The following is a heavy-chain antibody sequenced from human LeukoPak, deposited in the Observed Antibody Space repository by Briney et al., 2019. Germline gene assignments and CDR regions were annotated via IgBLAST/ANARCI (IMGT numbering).Heavy chain of an antibody. CDR1: GFTFSSYG. Sequence: GGSLRLSCAASGFTFSSYGMHWVGQAPGKGLEWVAVIWYDGNNKYYEDSVKGRFTISRANSKNTLYLQMNSLRAEDTAVYYCARDQGTTVYGMDVWGKGTTVTVSP. CDR2: IWYDGNNK. CDR3: ARDQGTTVYGMDV. V-gene: IGHV3-33*01. J-gene: IGHJ6*04. D-gene: IGHD4-11*01.